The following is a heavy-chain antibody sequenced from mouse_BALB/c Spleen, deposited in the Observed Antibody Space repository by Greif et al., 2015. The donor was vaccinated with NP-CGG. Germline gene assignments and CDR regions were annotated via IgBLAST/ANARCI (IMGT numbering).Heavy chain of an antibody. J-gene: IGHJ2*01. D-gene: IGHD2-14*01. Sequence: QVHVKQSGAELVRPGSSVKISCKASGYAFSSYWMNWVKQRPGQGLEWIGQIYPGDGDTNSNGKFKGKATLTADKSSSTAYMQLSSLTSEDAAVYFCARAERYDDDWGQGTTLTVAS. CDR3: ARAERYDDD. V-gene: IGHV1-80*01. CDR2: IYPGDGDT. CDR1: GYAFSSYW.